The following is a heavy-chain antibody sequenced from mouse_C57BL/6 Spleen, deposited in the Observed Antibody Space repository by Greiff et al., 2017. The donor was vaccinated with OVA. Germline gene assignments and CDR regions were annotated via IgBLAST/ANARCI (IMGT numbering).Heavy chain of an antibody. Sequence: EVHLVESGGGLVKPGGSLKLSCAASGFTFSSYAMSWVRQTPEKRLEWVATISDGGSYTYYPDNVKGRFTISRDNAKNNLYLQMSHLKSEDTAMYYCARDPYYYGSSYFDYWGQGTTLTVSS. CDR2: ISDGGSYT. J-gene: IGHJ2*01. CDR1: GFTFSSYA. V-gene: IGHV5-4*01. D-gene: IGHD1-1*01. CDR3: ARDPYYYGSSYFDY.